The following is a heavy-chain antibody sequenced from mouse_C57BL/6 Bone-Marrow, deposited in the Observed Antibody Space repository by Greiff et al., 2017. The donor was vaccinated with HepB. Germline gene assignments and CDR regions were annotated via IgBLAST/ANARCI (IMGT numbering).Heavy chain of an antibody. V-gene: IGHV1-54*01. D-gene: IGHD4-1*01. CDR2: INPGSGGT. CDR3: AGLTGTWFAC. Sequence: VHLVESGAELVRPGTSVKVSCKASGYAFTNYLIEWVKQRPGQGLEWIGVINPGSGGTNYTEKCKGKATLTADKSASTAYMQLSSLTSEDSAVSFCAGLTGTWFACWGQGTLVAVSA. J-gene: IGHJ3*01. CDR1: GYAFTNYL.